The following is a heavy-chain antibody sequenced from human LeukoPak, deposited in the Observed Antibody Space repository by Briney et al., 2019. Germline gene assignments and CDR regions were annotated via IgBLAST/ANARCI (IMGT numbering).Heavy chain of an antibody. CDR3: ARQGGGYSSGWYESSWFDP. D-gene: IGHD6-19*01. CDR2: IYPGDSDT. J-gene: IGHJ5*02. CDR1: GYSFTSYW. Sequence: GESLRISCKGSGYSFTSYWIGWVRQMPGKGLEWMGIIYPGDSDTRYSPSFQGQVTISADKSISTAYLQWSSLKASDTAMYYCARQGGGYSSGWYESSWFDPWGQGTLVTVSS. V-gene: IGHV5-51*01.